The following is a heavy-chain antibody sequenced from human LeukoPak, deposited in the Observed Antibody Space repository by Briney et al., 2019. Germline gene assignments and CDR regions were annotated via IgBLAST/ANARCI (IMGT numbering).Heavy chain of an antibody. D-gene: IGHD2-15*01. CDR1: AGSINSYH. Sequence: PSETLSLTCTVSAGSINSYHWGWIRQPPGKGLEWIGRIYTTGSTNYNPSLESRVTMSVDTSKNQFSLKLTSLTAADTAMYFCARARYTISYSSLDYWGQGTLVTVSS. V-gene: IGHV4-4*07. CDR2: IYTTGST. J-gene: IGHJ4*02. CDR3: ARARYTISYSSLDY.